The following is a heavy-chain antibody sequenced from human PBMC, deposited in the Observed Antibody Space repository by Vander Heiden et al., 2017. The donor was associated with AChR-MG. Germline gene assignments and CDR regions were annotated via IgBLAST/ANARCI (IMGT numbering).Heavy chain of an antibody. Sequence: QVQLVESGGGVVQPGGSLRLSCEASGFTFRQFPMHWVRQAPGKGLEWVALISLDGNNRFYADSVKGRFTTSRDNSQNTLYLQMNSLRVDDTAMYYGAHLEGSGDYWGQGTLVTVS. D-gene: IGHD3-10*01. V-gene: IGHV3-30*04. J-gene: IGHJ4*02. CDR2: ISLDGNNR. CDR3: AHLEGSGDY. CDR1: GFTFRQFP.